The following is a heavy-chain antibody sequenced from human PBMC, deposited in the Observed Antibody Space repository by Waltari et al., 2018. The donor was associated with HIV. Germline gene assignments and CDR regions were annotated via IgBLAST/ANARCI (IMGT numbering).Heavy chain of an antibody. Sequence: EVQMLESGGGLVQPGGSLRLSCAASGFPFNNYDMTWVRQAPGKGMEWVSSITGSGGNIFRADSVKGRFIIARDNSKNRLYLQMSSLRGEDTAVYYCAKGSELVPAAMSLDSWGQGTLVTVSS. J-gene: IGHJ4*02. CDR1: GFPFNNYD. CDR3: AKGSELVPAAMSLDS. V-gene: IGHV3-23*01. D-gene: IGHD2-2*01. CDR2: ITGSGGNI.